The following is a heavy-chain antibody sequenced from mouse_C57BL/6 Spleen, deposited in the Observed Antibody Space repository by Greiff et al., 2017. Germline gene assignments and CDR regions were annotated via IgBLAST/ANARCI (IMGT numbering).Heavy chain of an antibody. D-gene: IGHD2-5*01. CDR3: ARSGYSNYEWYFDV. J-gene: IGHJ1*03. CDR2: IYPRSGNT. Sequence: VQLKQSGAELARPGASVKLSCKASGYTFTSYGISWVKQRTGQGLEWIGEIYPRSGNTYYNEKFKGKATLTADKSSSTAYMELRSLTSEDSAVYFCARSGYSNYEWYFDVWGTGTTVTVSS. CDR1: GYTFTSYG. V-gene: IGHV1-81*01.